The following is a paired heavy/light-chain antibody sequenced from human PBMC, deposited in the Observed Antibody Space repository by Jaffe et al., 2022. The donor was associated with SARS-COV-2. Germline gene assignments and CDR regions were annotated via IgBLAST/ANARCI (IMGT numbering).Heavy chain of an antibody. CDR3: VKARGLIRSSYYFDS. J-gene: IGHJ4*02. V-gene: IGHV3-23*01. D-gene: IGHD3-3*01. CDR1: GFPFSNYA. Sequence: EVQLLESGGGLVQPGGSLRLSCAASGFPFSNYAMNWVRQAPGKGLEWVSSLGSGGSTFFAASVKGRFSISRDNSKSTLYLQMSSLRAEDTAVYYCVKARGLIRSSYYFDSWGQGTLVTVSS. CDR2: LGSGGST.
Light chain of an antibody. J-gene: IGLJ3*02. CDR1: SSNIGRNP. CDR3: STWDDSLNGWV. V-gene: IGLV1-44*01. CDR2: TND. Sequence: QSVLTQPPSASGTPGQRVTISCSGSSSNIGRNPVNWYQQLPGTAPKLLIYTNDQRPSGVPDRFSGSKSGTSASLAISGLQSEDEADYYCSTWDDSLNGWVFGGGTKLTVL.